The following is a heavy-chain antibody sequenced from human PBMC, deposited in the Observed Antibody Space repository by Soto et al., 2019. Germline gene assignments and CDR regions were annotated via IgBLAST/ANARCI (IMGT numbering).Heavy chain of an antibody. D-gene: IGHD3-22*01. CDR1: GGTFSSYT. CDR2: IIPILGIA. Sequence: QVQLVQSGAEVKKPGSSVKVSCKASGGTFSSYTISWVRQAPGQGLEWMGRIIPILGIANYAQKFQGRVTITADKSTGTAYMELSSRRSEDTAGYYCARGRYYYASSGYYGGWYFDLWGRGTLVTVSS. J-gene: IGHJ2*01. V-gene: IGHV1-69*02. CDR3: ARGRYYYASSGYYGGWYFDL.